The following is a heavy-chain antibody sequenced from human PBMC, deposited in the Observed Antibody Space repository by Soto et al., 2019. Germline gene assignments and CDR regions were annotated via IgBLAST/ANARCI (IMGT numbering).Heavy chain of an antibody. Sequence: SETVSLTCTVSGGSISSSSYYWGWIRQPPGKGLEWIGSIYYSGSTYYNPSLKSRVTISVDTSKNQVSLKLSSVTAADTAVSYCPAGLWFAELSSRMAVWGQGTTVTVSS. J-gene: IGHJ6*02. CDR3: PAGLWFAELSSRMAV. D-gene: IGHD3-10*01. CDR1: GGSISSSSYY. CDR2: IYYSGST. V-gene: IGHV4-39*01.